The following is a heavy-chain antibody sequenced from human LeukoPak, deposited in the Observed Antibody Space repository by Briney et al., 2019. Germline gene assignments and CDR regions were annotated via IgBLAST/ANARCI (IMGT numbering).Heavy chain of an antibody. Sequence: GGSLRLSCAASGFTFSSYGMHWVRQAPGKGLEWVAVIWYDGSNKYYADSVKGRFTISRDNSKNTLYLQMNSLRADDTAVYYCARIPWVGDLLGGDYWGQGTLVTVSS. CDR1: GFTFSSYG. V-gene: IGHV3-33*01. CDR2: IWYDGSNK. D-gene: IGHD3-10*01. J-gene: IGHJ4*02. CDR3: ARIPWVGDLLGGDY.